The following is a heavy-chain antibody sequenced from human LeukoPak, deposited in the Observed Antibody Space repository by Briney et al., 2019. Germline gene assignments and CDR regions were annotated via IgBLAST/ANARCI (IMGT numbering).Heavy chain of an antibody. CDR3: ARVHSSSWSYFDY. D-gene: IGHD6-13*01. J-gene: IGHJ4*02. CDR2: IYSGGST. V-gene: IGHV3-66*01. CDR1: GFTVSSNY. Sequence: PGGSLRLSCAASGFTVSSNYMSWVRQAPGKGLEWVSVIYSGGSTYYADSVKGRFTISRDNSKNTLYLQMNSLRAEDTAVYYCARVHSSSWSYFDYWGQGTLVTVSS.